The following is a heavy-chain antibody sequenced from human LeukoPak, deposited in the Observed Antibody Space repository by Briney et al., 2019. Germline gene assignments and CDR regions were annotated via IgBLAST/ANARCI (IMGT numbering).Heavy chain of an antibody. Sequence: PSETLSLTCTVSGGSISSYYWSWIRQPPGKGLEWIGYIYYSGSTNYNPSLKSRVTISEDTSKNQFSLKLSSVTAADTAVYYCAREKYYYDSSGYYRYFDLWGRGTLVTVSS. J-gene: IGHJ2*01. V-gene: IGHV4-59*01. D-gene: IGHD3-22*01. CDR2: IYYSGST. CDR3: AREKYYYDSSGYYRYFDL. CDR1: GGSISSYY.